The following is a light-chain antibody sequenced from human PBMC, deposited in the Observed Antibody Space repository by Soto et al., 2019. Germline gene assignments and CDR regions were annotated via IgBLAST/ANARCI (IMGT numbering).Light chain of an antibody. Sequence: TVLTQCPGTLSLYPGERAILSCRASQSLSGNYLAWYQQKPGQAPRVLIYRASIRATGISDRFSGSGSGTDFTLTISSLQPEDFATYYCQQSYSTPLTFGGGTKVDIK. CDR2: RAS. CDR3: QQSYSTPLT. V-gene: IGKV3-20*01. CDR1: QSLSGNY. J-gene: IGKJ4*01.